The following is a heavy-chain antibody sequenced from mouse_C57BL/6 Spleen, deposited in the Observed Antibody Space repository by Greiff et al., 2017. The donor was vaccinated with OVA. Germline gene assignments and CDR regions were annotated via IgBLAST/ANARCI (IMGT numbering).Heavy chain of an antibody. D-gene: IGHD1-1*01. CDR2: IDPEDGDT. Sequence: VQLQQSGAELVRPGASVKLSCTASGFNIQDYYMHWVKQRPEQGLEWIGRIDPEDGDTEYAPKFQGQATMTADTTSNTAYLQLSSLTSEDTAVYYCTTPITSVFDYWGQGTTLTVSS. CDR1: GFNIQDYY. CDR3: TTPITSVFDY. V-gene: IGHV14-1*01. J-gene: IGHJ2*01.